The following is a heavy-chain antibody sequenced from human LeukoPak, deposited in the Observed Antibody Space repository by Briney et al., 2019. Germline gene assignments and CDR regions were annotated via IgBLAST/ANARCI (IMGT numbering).Heavy chain of an antibody. Sequence: GGSLRLSCAASGFTFTSYWLGWVRQAPGKGLEWVTNINGDGNEIYYVDSVKGRFTISRDTAKKSLYLQMNSLRAEDTAMYYCASEDSRFDYWGQGTLVTVSS. CDR1: GFTFTSYW. CDR3: ASEDSRFDY. V-gene: IGHV3-7*01. D-gene: IGHD5-18*01. CDR2: INGDGNEI. J-gene: IGHJ4*02.